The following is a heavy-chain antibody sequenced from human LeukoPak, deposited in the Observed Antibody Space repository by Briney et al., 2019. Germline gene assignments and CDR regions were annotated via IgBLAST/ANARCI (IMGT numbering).Heavy chain of an antibody. V-gene: IGHV3-64D*06. CDR2: ISSNGGST. CDR3: VKESVTMVRGDPGDY. J-gene: IGHJ4*02. D-gene: IGHD3-10*01. Sequence: PGGSLRLSCSASGFTFSSYAMHWVRQAPGKGLEYVSAISSNGGSTYYADSVKGRFTIPRDNSKNTLYLQMSSLRAEDTAVYYCVKESVTMVRGDPGDYWGQGTLVTVSS. CDR1: GFTFSSYA.